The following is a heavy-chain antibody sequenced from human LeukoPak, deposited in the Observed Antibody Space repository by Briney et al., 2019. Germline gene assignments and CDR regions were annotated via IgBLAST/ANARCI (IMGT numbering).Heavy chain of an antibody. Sequence: PGGSLRLSCAASGFTSSSYWMHWVRQAPGKGLVWVSRINSDGSSTSYADSVKGRFTISRDNAKNTLYLQMNSLRAEDTAVYYCATSSGYYLDFDYWGQGTLVTVSS. V-gene: IGHV3-74*01. D-gene: IGHD3-22*01. J-gene: IGHJ4*02. CDR2: INSDGSST. CDR3: ATSSGYYLDFDY. CDR1: GFTSSSYW.